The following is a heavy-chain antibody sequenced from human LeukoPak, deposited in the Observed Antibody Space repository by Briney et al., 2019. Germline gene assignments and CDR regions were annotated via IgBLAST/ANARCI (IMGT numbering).Heavy chain of an antibody. D-gene: IGHD2-15*01. Sequence: GGSRRLSCEASGFILSNYWLHWVRQAPGKGLVWVSRINSDGSTTNYADFVKGRFTISRDNAKNTLDLQMNSLRAEDTAVYYCARLYCSGGSCYSGDVFDIWGQGTMVTVSS. J-gene: IGHJ3*02. CDR2: INSDGSTT. CDR1: GFILSNYW. V-gene: IGHV3-74*01. CDR3: ARLYCSGGSCYSGDVFDI.